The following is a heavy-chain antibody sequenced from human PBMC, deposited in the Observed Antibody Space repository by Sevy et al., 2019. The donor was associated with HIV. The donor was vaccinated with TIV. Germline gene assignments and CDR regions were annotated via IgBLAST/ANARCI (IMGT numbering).Heavy chain of an antibody. J-gene: IGHJ4*02. CDR3: ARVMRRILWWSLDS. Sequence: GGSLRLSCAASGFTFSDYYMDWVRHAPGKGLEWVGRIRNNANSYTTDFAASVKGRFTISRDDSKNSLYLQMHSLKTDDTAKYYCARVMRRILWWSLDSWGQGTLVTVSS. CDR1: GFTFSDYY. D-gene: IGHD2-21*01. CDR2: IRNNANSYTT. V-gene: IGHV3-72*01.